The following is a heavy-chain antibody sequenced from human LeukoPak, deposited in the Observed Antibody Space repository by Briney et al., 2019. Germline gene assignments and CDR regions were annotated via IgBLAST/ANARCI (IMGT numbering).Heavy chain of an antibody. D-gene: IGHD2-2*01. CDR3: APSQYQLPLDY. J-gene: IGHJ4*02. Sequence: ASVKVSCKASGYTFTGYYMHWVRQAPGQGLEWMGWINPNSGGTNYAQKIQGRVTMTRDTSISTAYMELSRLRSDDTAVYYCAPSQYQLPLDYWGQGTLVTVSS. CDR1: GYTFTGYY. V-gene: IGHV1-2*02. CDR2: INPNSGGT.